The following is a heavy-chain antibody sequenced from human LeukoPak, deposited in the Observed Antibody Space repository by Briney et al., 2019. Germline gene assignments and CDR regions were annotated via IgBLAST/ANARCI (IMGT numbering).Heavy chain of an antibody. Sequence: GGSLRLSCAASGFTVSSNDMSWVRQAPGKGLECISVIYSGGSTDYADSVKGRFTISRDNSKNTLYLQMNSLRAEDTAVYYCARALSYYDILTGYYIPYYYYYYMDVWGKGTTVTISS. CDR2: IYSGGST. CDR3: ARALSYYDILTGYYIPYYYYYYMDV. CDR1: GFTVSSND. V-gene: IGHV3-53*01. J-gene: IGHJ6*03. D-gene: IGHD3-9*01.